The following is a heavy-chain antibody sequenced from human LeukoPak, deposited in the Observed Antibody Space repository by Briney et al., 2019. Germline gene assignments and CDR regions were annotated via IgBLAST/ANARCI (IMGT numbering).Heavy chain of an antibody. J-gene: IGHJ4*02. D-gene: IGHD3-22*01. CDR2: IYYSGST. CDR1: GGSFSGYY. V-gene: IGHV4-59*01. Sequence: SETLSLTCAVYGGSFSGYYWSWIRQPPGKGLEWIGYIYYSGSTNYNPSLKSRVTISVDTSKNQFSLKLSSVTAADTAVYYCARGVGVYYDSSGYSDYFDYWGQGTLVTVSS. CDR3: ARGVGVYYDSSGYSDYFDY.